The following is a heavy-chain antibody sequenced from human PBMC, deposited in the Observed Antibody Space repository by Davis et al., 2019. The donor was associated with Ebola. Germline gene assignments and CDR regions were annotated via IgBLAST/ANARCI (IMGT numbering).Heavy chain of an antibody. D-gene: IGHD1-26*01. CDR3: AKSRGNYYFFDF. CDR2: ISGSGGNT. CDR1: GFTFSSYA. V-gene: IGHV3-23*01. J-gene: IGHJ4*02. Sequence: PGGSLRLSCAASGFTFSSYAMSWVRQAPGKGLEWVSAISGSGGNTYYADSVKGRFTISRDNSKNILYLQVSSLRAEDTAVYYCAKSRGNYYFFDFWGQGTLVTVSS.